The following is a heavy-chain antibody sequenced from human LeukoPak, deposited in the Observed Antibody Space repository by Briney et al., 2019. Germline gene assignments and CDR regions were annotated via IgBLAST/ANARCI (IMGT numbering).Heavy chain of an antibody. D-gene: IGHD5-24*01. Sequence: ASVTVSCTASGYTFIGYYMHWVRQAPGQGLEWMGWINPHSGGTNSEQNFQGRVTMSRDTSISTVYMELSRLRSDDTALYYCAREGVIGDGYNFFDYWGQGTLVTVSS. V-gene: IGHV1-2*02. CDR2: INPHSGGT. CDR3: AREGVIGDGYNFFDY. CDR1: GYTFIGYY. J-gene: IGHJ4*02.